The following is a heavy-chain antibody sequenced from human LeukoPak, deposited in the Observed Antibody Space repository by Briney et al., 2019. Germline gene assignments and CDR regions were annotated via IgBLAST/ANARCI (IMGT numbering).Heavy chain of an antibody. J-gene: IGHJ4*02. Sequence: ASVKVSCKASGYTFTSYAMHWVRQAPGQRLEWMGWINAGNGNTKYSQKFQGRVTITRDTSASTAYMELSSLRSEDTAVYYCARARGAVAAKTGGYYFDYWGQGTLVTVPS. V-gene: IGHV1-3*01. CDR3: ARARGAVAAKTGGYYFDY. D-gene: IGHD6-19*01. CDR2: INAGNGNT. CDR1: GYTFTSYA.